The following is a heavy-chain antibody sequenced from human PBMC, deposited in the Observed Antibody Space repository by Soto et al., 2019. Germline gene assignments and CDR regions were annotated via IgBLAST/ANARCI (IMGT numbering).Heavy chain of an antibody. CDR2: IWYDGSNK. CDR3: ARVPYYDFWSGPYGMDV. V-gene: IGHV3-33*01. J-gene: IGHJ6*02. D-gene: IGHD3-3*01. CDR1: GFTFSSYG. Sequence: PGGSLRLSCAASGFTFSSYGMHWVRQAPGKGLEWVAVIWYDGSNKYYADSVKGRFTISRDNSKNTLYLQMNSLRAEDTAVYYCARVPYYDFWSGPYGMDVWGQGTTGTISS.